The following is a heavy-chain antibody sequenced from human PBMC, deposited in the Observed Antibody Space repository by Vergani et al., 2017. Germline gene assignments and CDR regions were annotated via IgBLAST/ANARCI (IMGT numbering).Heavy chain of an antibody. J-gene: IGHJ6*03. CDR3: ARSGYCAHGVCYMTYYYYMDV. D-gene: IGHD2-8*01. CDR1: GFSFSSYS. Sequence: EVQLVESGGGLVKPGGSLRLSCAASGFSFSSYSMNWVRQAPGKGLEWVASISGSSSYVFYRDSVEGRSTITRDNAKKSVYLQMNSLRAEDTAMYFCARSGYCAHGVCYMTYYYYMDVWGKGTAVTVSS. V-gene: IGHV3-21*02. CDR2: ISGSSSYV.